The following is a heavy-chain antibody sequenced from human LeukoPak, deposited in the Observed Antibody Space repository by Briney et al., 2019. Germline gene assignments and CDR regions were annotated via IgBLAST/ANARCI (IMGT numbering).Heavy chain of an antibody. J-gene: IGHJ4*02. D-gene: IGHD2-2*01. CDR1: GFTFTTYA. Sequence: GGSLRLSCAASGFTFTTYAMSWVRQAPGKGLEWVSSVSGSGGSTYYADSLKGRLTISRDNSKNTVFLQMNSLRAEDTAVYYCAKDRAEKYQLLEFFDYWGQGTLVTVSS. CDR2: VSGSGGST. CDR3: AKDRAEKYQLLEFFDY. V-gene: IGHV3-23*01.